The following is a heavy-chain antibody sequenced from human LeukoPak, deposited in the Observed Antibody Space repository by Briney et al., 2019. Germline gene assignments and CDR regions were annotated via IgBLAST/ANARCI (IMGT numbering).Heavy chain of an antibody. CDR3: ARLGSTKDIVVVLASNNWFDP. D-gene: IGHD2-2*01. Sequence: NPSETLSLTCAVYGGSFSGYYWSWIRQPPGKGLEWIGEINHSGSTNYNPSLKSRVTISVDTSKNQFSLKLSSVTAADTAVYYCARLGSTKDIVVVLASNNWFDPWGQGTLVTVSS. CDR2: INHSGST. CDR1: GGSFSGYY. J-gene: IGHJ5*02. V-gene: IGHV4-34*01.